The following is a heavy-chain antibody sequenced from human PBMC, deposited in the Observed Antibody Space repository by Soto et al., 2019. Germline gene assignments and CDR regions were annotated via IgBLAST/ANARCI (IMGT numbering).Heavy chain of an antibody. V-gene: IGHV3-9*01. CDR1: GFTFDDYA. CDR2: ISWNSGNI. J-gene: IGHJ6*03. Sequence: EVQLVESGGDLVQPGRSLRLSCAASGFTFDDYAMHWVRQAPGKGLEWVSGISWNSGNIGYADSVKGRFTISRDNANNSLYLQMSSLGAEDTAVYYCVKYTRPGEVSMSDYIDVWGKGTTVTVSS. D-gene: IGHD3-16*01. CDR3: VKYTRPGEVSMSDYIDV.